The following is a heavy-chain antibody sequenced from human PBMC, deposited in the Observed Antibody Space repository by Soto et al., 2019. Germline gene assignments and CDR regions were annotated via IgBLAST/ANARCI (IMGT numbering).Heavy chain of an antibody. V-gene: IGHV3-30*18. Sequence: GGSLRLSCAASGFTFSSYGMHWVRQAPGKGLEWVAVISYDGSNKYYADSVKGRFTISRDNSKNTLYLQMNSLRAEDTAVYYCAKDSVAGYGSGPGLNYYYYGMDVWGQGTTVTAP. CDR3: AKDSVAGYGSGPGLNYYYYGMDV. D-gene: IGHD3-10*01. CDR1: GFTFSSYG. CDR2: ISYDGSNK. J-gene: IGHJ6*02.